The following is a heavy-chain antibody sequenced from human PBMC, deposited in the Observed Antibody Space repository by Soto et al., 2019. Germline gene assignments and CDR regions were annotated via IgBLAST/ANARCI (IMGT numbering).Heavy chain of an antibody. D-gene: IGHD2-21*02. CDR2: THHSGRT. CDR3: ARLTDCGGDCPLFDY. Sequence: PSETLSLTCIVSGGSMSSSNWWNWVRQPPGKGLEWIGETHHSGRTNYNPSLKSRVIISVDESKNHFSLKLSSVTAADTAVYYCARLTDCGGDCPLFDYWGQGTLVTVSS. V-gene: IGHV4-4*02. J-gene: IGHJ4*02. CDR1: GGSMSSSNW.